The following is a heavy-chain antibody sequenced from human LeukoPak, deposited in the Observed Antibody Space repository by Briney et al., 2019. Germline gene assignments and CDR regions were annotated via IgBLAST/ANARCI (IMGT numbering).Heavy chain of an antibody. CDR2: ISGSGGST. V-gene: IGHV3-23*01. CDR1: GFTFSSYW. J-gene: IGHJ4*02. D-gene: IGHD4-17*01. CDR3: AKEGNPHGDYELFDY. Sequence: PGGSLRLSCAASGFTFSSYWMSWVRQAPGKGLEWVSAISGSGGSTYYADSVKGRFTISRDNSKNTLYLQMNSLRAEDTAVYYCAKEGNPHGDYELFDYWGQGTLVTVSS.